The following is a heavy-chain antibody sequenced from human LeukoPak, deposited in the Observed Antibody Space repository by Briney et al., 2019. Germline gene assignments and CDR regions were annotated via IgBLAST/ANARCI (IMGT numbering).Heavy chain of an antibody. CDR1: GFTFGSYW. CDR2: INSDGSST. D-gene: IGHD3-10*01. Sequence: PGGSLRLSCAASGFTFGSYWMHWVRQAPGKGLVWVSRINSDGSSTSYAGSVKGRFTISRDNAKNTLYLQMNSLRAEDTAVYYCARDPQEYYFDYWGQGTLVTVSS. CDR3: ARDPQEYYFDY. V-gene: IGHV3-74*01. J-gene: IGHJ4*02.